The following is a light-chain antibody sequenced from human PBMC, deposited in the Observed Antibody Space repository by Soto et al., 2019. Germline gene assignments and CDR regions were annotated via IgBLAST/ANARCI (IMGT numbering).Light chain of an antibody. CDR3: CSYAGSYTYV. CDR1: SSDVGGHNY. CDR2: SVS. V-gene: IGLV2-11*01. J-gene: IGLJ1*01. Sequence: HSALAQPRSVSGSPGQSVTISCTGTSSDVGGHNYVSWYQQYPGKAPKLLLSSVSKRPSGVPDRFSGSKSGNTASLTISGLQAEDEADYYCCSYAGSYTYVFGTGTKVTVL.